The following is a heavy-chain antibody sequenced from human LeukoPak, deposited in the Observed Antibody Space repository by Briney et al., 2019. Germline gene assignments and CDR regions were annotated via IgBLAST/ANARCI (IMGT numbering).Heavy chain of an antibody. CDR1: GGTFSSYG. CDR3: ARALSGGWLQSFDY. Sequence: ASVKVSCKASGGTFSSYGISWVRQAPGQGLEWMGGIIPIFGTANYAQKFQGRVTITTDESTRTAYMELSSLRSADTAVYYCARALSGGWLQSFDYWGQGTLVTVSS. CDR2: IIPIFGTA. V-gene: IGHV1-69*05. J-gene: IGHJ4*02. D-gene: IGHD5-24*01.